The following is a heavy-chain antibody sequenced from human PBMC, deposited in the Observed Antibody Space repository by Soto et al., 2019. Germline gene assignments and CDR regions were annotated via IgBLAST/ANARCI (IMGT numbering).Heavy chain of an antibody. CDR2: ISAYNGNT. CDR1: GYTFTSYG. CDR3: ARVRLSLDWFDP. J-gene: IGHJ5*02. Sequence: ASVKVSFKASGYTFTSYGISWVRQAPGQGLEWMGWISAYNGNTNYAQKLQGRVTMTTDTSTSTAYMELRSLRSDDTAVYYCARVRLSLDWFDPWGQGTLVTVSS. D-gene: IGHD2-15*01. V-gene: IGHV1-18*01.